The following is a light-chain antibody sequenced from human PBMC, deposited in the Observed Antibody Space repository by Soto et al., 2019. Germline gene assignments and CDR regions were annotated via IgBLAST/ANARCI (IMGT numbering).Light chain of an antibody. CDR2: GAS. CDR3: QQYGSSPYT. Sequence: EIVLTQSPGTLSLSPGERATLSCRASQSVSRSYLAWYQQKPGQAPRLLIYGASSRATGIPDRFSGSGSGPDFTLTISRLEPEDFAVYYCQQYGSSPYTFGQGPKLEIK. CDR1: QSVSRSY. V-gene: IGKV3-20*01. J-gene: IGKJ2*01.